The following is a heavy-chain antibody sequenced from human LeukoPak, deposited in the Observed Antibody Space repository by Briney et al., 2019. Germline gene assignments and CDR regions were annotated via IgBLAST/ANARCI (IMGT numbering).Heavy chain of an antibody. CDR1: GFTFSSYA. D-gene: IGHD5-24*01. CDR2: ISDSGNDT. J-gene: IGHJ4*02. V-gene: IGHV3-23*01. Sequence: GGSLRLSCAASGFTFSSYAMSWVRQAPGKGLEWVSGISDSGNDTYYADSVKGRFTISRDNSENTLFLQMNSLRAEDTAVYYWAKDHIRRDGYSDFDYWGQGTLVTVSS. CDR3: AKDHIRRDGYSDFDY.